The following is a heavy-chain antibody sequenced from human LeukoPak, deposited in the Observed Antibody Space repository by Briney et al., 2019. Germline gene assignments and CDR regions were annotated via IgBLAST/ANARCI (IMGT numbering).Heavy chain of an antibody. Sequence: PSETLSLTCTVSSGSITSYYWGWIRQPPGKGLEYIGHIYHTGTTDYNPSLKSRVAMSVDTSKSQFSLRLISVTASDTAVYFCAGAPNQPYFDYWGQGPLVAVSS. CDR3: AGAPNQPYFDY. CDR1: SGSITSYY. V-gene: IGHV4-59*01. J-gene: IGHJ4*02. CDR2: IYHTGTT.